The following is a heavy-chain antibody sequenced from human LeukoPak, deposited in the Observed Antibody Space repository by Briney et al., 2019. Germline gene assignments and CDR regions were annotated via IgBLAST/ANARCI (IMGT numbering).Heavy chain of an antibody. J-gene: IGHJ6*02. D-gene: IGHD3-22*01. CDR2: INSDGSST. CDR3: ARYYTMTENHGMDV. Sequence: PGGSLRLSCAASGFTFSSYWMRWVRQAPGKGLVWVSRINSDGSSTSYADSVKGRFTISRDNAKNTLYLQMNSLRAEDTAVYYCARYYTMTENHGMDVWGQGTTVTVSS. V-gene: IGHV3-74*01. CDR1: GFTFSSYW.